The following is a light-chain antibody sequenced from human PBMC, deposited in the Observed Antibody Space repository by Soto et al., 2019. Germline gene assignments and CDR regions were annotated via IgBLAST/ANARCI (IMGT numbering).Light chain of an antibody. CDR1: QSLVYSDGNTY. J-gene: IGKJ5*01. Sequence: DVVMTQSPLSLPVTLGQPASISCRSSQSLVYSDGNTYLHWFQQRPGQSPRRLIYEVSNRDSGVTDRLRGSGSGTDFTLKISRVEAEDVGVYYCMQGTPWPRTFGKGTRLEIK. V-gene: IGKV2-30*01. CDR3: MQGTPWPRT. CDR2: EVS.